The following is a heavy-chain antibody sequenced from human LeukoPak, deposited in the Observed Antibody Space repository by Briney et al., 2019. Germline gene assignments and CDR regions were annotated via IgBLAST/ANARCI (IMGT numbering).Heavy chain of an antibody. D-gene: IGHD6-13*01. J-gene: IGHJ3*02. CDR3: AKELSGAAPSSRGAFDI. Sequence: PGGSLRLSCAASGFTFSSYAMSWVRQAPGKGLEWVSAISGSGGSTYYADSVKGRFTISRDNSKNTLYLQMNSLRAEGTAVYYCAKELSGAAPSSRGAFDIWGQGTMVTVSS. V-gene: IGHV3-23*01. CDR1: GFTFSSYA. CDR2: ISGSGGST.